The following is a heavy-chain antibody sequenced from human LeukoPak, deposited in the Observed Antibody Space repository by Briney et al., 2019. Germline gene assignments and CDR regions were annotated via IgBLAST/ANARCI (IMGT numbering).Heavy chain of an antibody. J-gene: IGHJ3*02. V-gene: IGHV5-51*01. CDR3: ARRIAVAGSDAFDI. D-gene: IGHD6-19*01. CDR1: GYSFTNYW. Sequence: GESLKISWKGSGYSFTNYWIGWVRQMPGKGLEWMGIIYPGDSDTRYSPSFQGQVTISADKSISFAYLQWSSLKASDTAMYYCARRIAVAGSDAFDIWGQGTMVSVSS. CDR2: IYPGDSDT.